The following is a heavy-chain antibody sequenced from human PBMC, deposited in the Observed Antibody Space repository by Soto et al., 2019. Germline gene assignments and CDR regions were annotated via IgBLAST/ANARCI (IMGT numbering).Heavy chain of an antibody. CDR1: GYTFSNYG. CDR2: ISLYSDGT. Sequence: GASVKVSCKTSGYTFSNYGITWVRQAPGQPLEWLGWISLYSDGTNYAQKFQGRVSMTTDTSTTTAYMELRNLRSDDTAVYYCARVVPGAEAWSGPWGQGTLVTVSS. V-gene: IGHV1-18*01. D-gene: IGHD2-2*01. J-gene: IGHJ5*02. CDR3: ARVVPGAEAWSGP.